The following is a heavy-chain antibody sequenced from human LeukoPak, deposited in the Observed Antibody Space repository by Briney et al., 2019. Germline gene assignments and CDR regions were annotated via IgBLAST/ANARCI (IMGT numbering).Heavy chain of an antibody. D-gene: IGHD3-22*01. CDR2: ISYDGSNK. V-gene: IGHV3-30*18. CDR1: GFTFSSYG. J-gene: IGHJ4*02. Sequence: GGSLRLSCAASGFTFSSYGMHWVRQAPGKGLEWVAVISYDGSNKYYADSLKGRFTISRDNSKNTLYLQMNSLRAEDTAVYYCAKDRQWLSSGYYFDYWGQGTLVTVSS. CDR3: AKDRQWLSSGYYFDY.